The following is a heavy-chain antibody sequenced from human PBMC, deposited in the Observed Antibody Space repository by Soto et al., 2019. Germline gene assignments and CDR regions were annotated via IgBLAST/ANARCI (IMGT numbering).Heavy chain of an antibody. D-gene: IGHD5-18*01. Sequence: GASVKVSCKASGYTFTSYDINWVRQATGQGLEWMGWMNPNSGNTGYAQKFQGRVTMTRNTSISTAYMELSSLRSEDTAVYYCARDGGYSYGSLFDYWGQGTLVTVSS. CDR1: GYTFTSYD. V-gene: IGHV1-8*01. J-gene: IGHJ4*02. CDR2: MNPNSGNT. CDR3: ARDGGYSYGSLFDY.